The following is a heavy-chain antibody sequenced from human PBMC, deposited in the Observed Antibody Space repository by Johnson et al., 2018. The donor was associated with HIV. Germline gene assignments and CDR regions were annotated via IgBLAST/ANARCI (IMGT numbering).Heavy chain of an antibody. Sequence: VQLVESGGGVVQPGGSLRLSCETSGFTFSSYDMHWVRQATGKGLEWVSAIGTAGDTYYPGSVKGRFTISRENAKNTLFLQMNSLRAEDTAVYYCAKGSGWYSAFDIWGQGTMVTVSS. J-gene: IGHJ3*02. CDR2: IGTAGDT. CDR1: GFTFSSYD. V-gene: IGHV3-13*01. D-gene: IGHD6-19*01. CDR3: AKGSGWYSAFDI.